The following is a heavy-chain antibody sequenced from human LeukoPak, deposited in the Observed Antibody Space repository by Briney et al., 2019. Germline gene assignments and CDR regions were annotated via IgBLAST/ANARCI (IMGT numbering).Heavy chain of an antibody. Sequence: GGSLSLSCAASGFVFSASYMSWVRKAPGKGLEWVATIKPDGSEKDHVDSVSGRFTISRDNTNDALFLQMNSLRVDDTAVYYCVRGGTYWTVSWGQGTLVNVS. CDR1: GFVFSASY. CDR3: VRGGTYWTVS. J-gene: IGHJ5*01. CDR2: IKPDGSEK. V-gene: IGHV3-7*01.